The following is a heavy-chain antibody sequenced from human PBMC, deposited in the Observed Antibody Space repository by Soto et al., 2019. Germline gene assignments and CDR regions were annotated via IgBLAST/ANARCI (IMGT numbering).Heavy chain of an antibody. D-gene: IGHD3-10*01. V-gene: IGHV3-33*01. J-gene: IGHJ5*02. CDR2: ISYDGTNK. CDR1: GFAFSSYG. CDR3: ARETGKAPNWFDP. Sequence: GGSLRLSCEASGFAFSSYGIHWVRQAPGKGLEWVAVISYDGTNKYYADSVKGRFTISRDNSKNTLYLQMNSLRAEDTAVYYCARETGKAPNWFDPWGQGTLVTVSS.